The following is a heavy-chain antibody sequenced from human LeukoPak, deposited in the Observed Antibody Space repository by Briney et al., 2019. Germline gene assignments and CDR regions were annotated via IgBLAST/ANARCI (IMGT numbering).Heavy chain of an antibody. D-gene: IGHD3-22*01. V-gene: IGHV3-72*01. CDR2: TRNKANSYTT. Sequence: GGSLRLSCAASGFTFSDHYMDWVRQAPGKGLEWVGRTRNKANSYTTGYAASVKGRFTISRDDSKSSLYLQMNSLKTEDTAVYYCARSYYDSSGYYDYWGQGTLVTVSS. CDR1: GFTFSDHY. J-gene: IGHJ4*02. CDR3: ARSYYDSSGYYDY.